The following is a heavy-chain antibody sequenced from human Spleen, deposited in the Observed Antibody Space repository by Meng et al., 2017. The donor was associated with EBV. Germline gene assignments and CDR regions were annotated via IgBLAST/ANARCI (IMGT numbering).Heavy chain of an antibody. D-gene: IGHD6-19*01. CDR2: IIPTFGTT. V-gene: IGHV1-69*01. J-gene: IGHJ4*02. CDR3: ARLCENKRLLAGFDY. CDR1: GGTISSQG. Sequence: QGQLVELGGDVERPVSAGNVACEASGGTISSQGISWVRQAPGQGPEWMGGIIPTFGTTNYAQKFQGRLTITADASTNTIYLELSSLRSEDTAVYYCARLCENKRLLAGFDYWGQGTLVTVSS.